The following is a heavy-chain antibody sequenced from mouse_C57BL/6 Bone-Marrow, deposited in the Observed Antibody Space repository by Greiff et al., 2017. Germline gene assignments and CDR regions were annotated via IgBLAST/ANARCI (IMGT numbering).Heavy chain of an antibody. Sequence: QVQLQQPGTELVKPGASVKLSCKASGYTFTSYWMHWVKQRPGQGLEWIGNLTPSNGGTNYNEKFKSKATLTVDKASSTAYMQLSSLTSEDSAVYYCAREHYGPYAMDYWGQGTSVTVSS. CDR1: GYTFTSYW. CDR3: AREHYGPYAMDY. J-gene: IGHJ4*01. D-gene: IGHD1-1*01. CDR2: LTPSNGGT. V-gene: IGHV1-53*01.